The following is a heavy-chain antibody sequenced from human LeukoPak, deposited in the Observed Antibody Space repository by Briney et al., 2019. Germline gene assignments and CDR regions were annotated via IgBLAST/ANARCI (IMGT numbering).Heavy chain of an antibody. Sequence: PGGSLRLSCAASGFTFSGHNMNWVRQAPGKGLEWISFVSISSDTIYYADSVNGRFRISRDNAKSSLDLEMNSLRAEDTAVYYCARAMSTFGGVRNYFDSWGQGTLVTVSS. V-gene: IGHV3-48*04. CDR1: GFTFSGHN. D-gene: IGHD3-16*01. J-gene: IGHJ4*02. CDR2: VSISSDTI. CDR3: ARAMSTFGGVRNYFDS.